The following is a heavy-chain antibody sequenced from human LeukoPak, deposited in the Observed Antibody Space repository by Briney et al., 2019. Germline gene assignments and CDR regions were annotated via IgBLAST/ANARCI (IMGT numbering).Heavy chain of an antibody. J-gene: IGHJ4*02. V-gene: IGHV4-34*01. CDR1: GGSFSGYY. D-gene: IGHD3-22*01. CDR2: INHSGST. Sequence: SETLSLTCAVYGGSFSGYYWSWIRQPPGKGLEWSGEINHSGSTNYNPSLKRRVTISVHTSNHHFSLKLRSVTAPHTAVYYCARAGPRPMIVVVGRGYFDYWGQGTLVTVSS. CDR3: ARAGPRPMIVVVGRGYFDY.